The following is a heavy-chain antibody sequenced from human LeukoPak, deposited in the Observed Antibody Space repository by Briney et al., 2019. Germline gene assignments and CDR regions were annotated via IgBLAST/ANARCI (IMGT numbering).Heavy chain of an antibody. CDR3: AKYGSGWSYDY. J-gene: IGHJ4*02. D-gene: IGHD6-19*01. CDR1: GIPYTYAW. Sequence: GGSMRLSCAASGIPYTYAWMSWVRQAPGKGLEWVGRIKSKTDGGTTEYAAPVKGRFTISRDDSKSTLYLQMNSLKTEDTAVYYCAKYGSGWSYDYWGQGTLVTVSS. CDR2: IKSKTDGGTT. V-gene: IGHV3-15*01.